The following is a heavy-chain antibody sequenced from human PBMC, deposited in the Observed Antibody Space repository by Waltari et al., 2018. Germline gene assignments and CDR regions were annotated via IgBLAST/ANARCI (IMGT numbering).Heavy chain of an antibody. CDR2: IYYSGST. J-gene: IGHJ3*02. CDR3: ARDGDWAFDI. V-gene: IGHV4-59*01. Sequence: QVQLQESGPGLVKPSETLSLTCTVSGGSLSSYYWSWIRQPPGKGLEWIGYIYYSGSTNYNPSLKSRVTISVDTSKNQFSLKLSSVTAADTAVYYCARDGDWAFDIWGQGTMVTVSS. D-gene: IGHD2-21*01. CDR1: GGSLSSYY.